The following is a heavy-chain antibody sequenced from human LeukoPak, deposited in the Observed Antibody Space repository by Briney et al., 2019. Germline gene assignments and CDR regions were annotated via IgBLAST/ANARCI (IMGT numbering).Heavy chain of an antibody. CDR1: GFTFSTYE. Sequence: QPGGSLRLSCAASGFTFSTYEMNWVRQAPGKGLEWVSYISSSDSTIYYADSVKGRFTISRDNAENSLYLQMNSLRAEDTAIYYCVVITWDYWGQGTLVTVSS. CDR3: VVITWDY. D-gene: IGHD3-22*01. CDR2: ISSSDSTI. V-gene: IGHV3-48*03. J-gene: IGHJ4*02.